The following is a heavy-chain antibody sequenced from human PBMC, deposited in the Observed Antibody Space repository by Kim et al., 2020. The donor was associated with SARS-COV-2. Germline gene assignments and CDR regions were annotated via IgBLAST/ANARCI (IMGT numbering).Heavy chain of an antibody. V-gene: IGHV1-69*13. CDR2: IIPIFGTA. Sequence: SVKVSCKASGGTFSSYAISWVRQAPGQGLEWMGGIIPIFGTANYAQKFQGRVTITADESTSTAYMELSSLRSEDTAVYYCARSLETIVVVVAATPSVWGQGTLVTVSS. CDR1: GGTFSSYA. CDR3: ARSLETIVVVVAATPSV. D-gene: IGHD2-15*01. J-gene: IGHJ4*02.